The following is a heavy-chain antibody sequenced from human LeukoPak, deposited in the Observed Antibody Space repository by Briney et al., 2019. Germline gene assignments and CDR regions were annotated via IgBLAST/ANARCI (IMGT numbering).Heavy chain of an antibody. J-gene: IGHJ3*02. D-gene: IGHD3-22*01. CDR2: IYSGGST. CDR1: GFTVSSNY. Sequence: HPGGSLRLSCAASGFTVSSNYMSWVRQPPGKGLEWDSVIYSGGSTYYADSVKGRFTISRDNSKNTLYLQMNSLRAENTAVYYCARVGYYDSSGYRNDAFDIWGQGTMVTVSS. CDR3: ARVGYYDSSGYRNDAFDI. V-gene: IGHV3-66*01.